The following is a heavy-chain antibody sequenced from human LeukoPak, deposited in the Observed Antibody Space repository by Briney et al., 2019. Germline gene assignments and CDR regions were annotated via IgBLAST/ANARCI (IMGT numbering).Heavy chain of an antibody. CDR3: ARDRGIAVADNYYYYGMDV. CDR1: GGSISSYY. CDR2: IYYSGST. V-gene: IGHV4-59*01. D-gene: IGHD6-19*01. Sequence: SETLSLTCTVSGGSISSYYWSWIRQPPGKGLEWIGYIYYSGSTNYNPSLKSRVTISVDTSKNQFSLKLSSVTAADTAVYYCARDRGIAVADNYYYYGMDVWGQGTTVTVSS. J-gene: IGHJ6*02.